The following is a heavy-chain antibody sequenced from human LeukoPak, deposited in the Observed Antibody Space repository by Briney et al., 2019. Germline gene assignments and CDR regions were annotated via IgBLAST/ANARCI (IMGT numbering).Heavy chain of an antibody. J-gene: IGHJ4*02. Sequence: PSETLSLTCTVSGGSISSSSYYWGWIRQPPGKGLEWIGSIYYSGSTYYNPSLKSRVTISVDTSKNQFSLKLSSVTAADTAVYYCARGSNTAVRYWGQGTLVTVSS. V-gene: IGHV4-39*01. CDR2: IYYSGST. D-gene: IGHD5-18*01. CDR3: ARGSNTAVRY. CDR1: GGSISSSSYY.